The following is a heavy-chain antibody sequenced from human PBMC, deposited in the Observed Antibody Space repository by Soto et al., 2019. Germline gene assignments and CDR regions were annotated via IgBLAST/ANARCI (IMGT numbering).Heavy chain of an antibody. V-gene: IGHV1-24*01. CDR2: FDPEDGET. D-gene: IGHD1-26*01. CDR1: GYTLTELS. Sequence: ASVKVSCKVSGYTLTELSMHWVRQAPGKGLEWMGGFDPEDGETIYAQKFQGRVTMTEDTSTDTAYMELSSLRSEDTAVYYCAIPGGSYSWGHYYYYGMDVWGQGTTVTVSS. J-gene: IGHJ6*02. CDR3: AIPGGSYSWGHYYYYGMDV.